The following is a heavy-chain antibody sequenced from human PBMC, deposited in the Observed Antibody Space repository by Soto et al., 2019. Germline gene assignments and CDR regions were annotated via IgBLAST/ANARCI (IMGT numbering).Heavy chain of an antibody. CDR3: ARGPGLRPGGGGTEPLDI. D-gene: IGHD5-12*01. CDR1: GYSFTSQY. CDR2: INPNGGST. V-gene: IGHV1-46*01. J-gene: IGHJ3*02. Sequence: QVQLVQSGAEVKKPGASVKISCEASGYSFTSQYVHWVRQAPGQGLEWMGIINPNGGSTTYAQKFQGRGTMARAPAQSTVYMGLSSLASGDPAVYYCARGPGLRPGGGGTEPLDIWGQGTMVTVAS.